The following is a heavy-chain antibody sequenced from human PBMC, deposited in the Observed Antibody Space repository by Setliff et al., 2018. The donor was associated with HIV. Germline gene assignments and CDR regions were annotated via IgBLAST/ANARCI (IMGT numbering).Heavy chain of an antibody. D-gene: IGHD2-21*02. V-gene: IGHV5-51*01. CDR2: IFPGDSKM. J-gene: IGHJ4*02. CDR1: GYSFTSYW. Sequence: CKDSGYSFTSYWIAWVRQKPGKGLEWMGIIFPGDSKMRYSPSFQGRVTLSADKSISTAYLQWSSLQTSDSGMYYCARGIAALTASFDSWGQGSLVTVSS. CDR3: ARGIAALTASFDS.